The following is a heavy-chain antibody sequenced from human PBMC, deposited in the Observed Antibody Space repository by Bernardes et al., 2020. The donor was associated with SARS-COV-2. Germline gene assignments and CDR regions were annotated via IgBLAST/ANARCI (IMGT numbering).Heavy chain of an antibody. J-gene: IGHJ4*02. V-gene: IGHV1-18*01. CDR2: ISAYNGNT. CDR3: SRGPQLMWFGELLHDDY. Sequence: ASVKVSCKASGYTFTTYGITWVRQAPGQGLEWMGWISAYNGNTAYARKLQGRVTTTTDTSTSTAYLELRSLRSDDTAVYYCSRGPQLMWFGELLHDDYWGQGTLVTVSS. D-gene: IGHD3-10*01. CDR1: GYTFTTYG.